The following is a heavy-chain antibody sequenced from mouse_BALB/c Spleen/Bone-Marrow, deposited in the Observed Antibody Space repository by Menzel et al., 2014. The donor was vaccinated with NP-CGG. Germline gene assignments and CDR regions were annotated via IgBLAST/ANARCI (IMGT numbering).Heavy chain of an antibody. Sequence: DVKLQESGGGLVKPGGSLKLSCAASGFGFSSSDMSWVHQTPEKRLEWVAYISSGGGSTYYPDTVKGRFTISRDNAKNTLYLQMSSLKSEDTAMYYCATHYYGRFDYWGQGTTLTVSS. J-gene: IGHJ2*01. CDR1: GFGFSSSD. CDR2: ISSGGGST. CDR3: ATHYYGRFDY. D-gene: IGHD1-2*01. V-gene: IGHV5-12-1*01.